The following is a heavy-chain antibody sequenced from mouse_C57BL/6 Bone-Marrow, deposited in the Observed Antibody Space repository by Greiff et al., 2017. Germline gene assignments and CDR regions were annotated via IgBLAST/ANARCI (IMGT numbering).Heavy chain of an antibody. CDR3: ARDFCWYFDV. CDR1: GFTFSSYA. J-gene: IGHJ1*03. V-gene: IGHV5-4*01. CDR2: ISDGGSYT. Sequence: EVKLVESGGGLVKPGGSLKLSCAASGFTFSSYAMSWVRQTPEKRLEWVATISDGGSYTYYPDNVKGRFTISRDNAKNNLYLQMSHLKSEDTAMYYCARDFCWYFDVWGTGTTVTVSS.